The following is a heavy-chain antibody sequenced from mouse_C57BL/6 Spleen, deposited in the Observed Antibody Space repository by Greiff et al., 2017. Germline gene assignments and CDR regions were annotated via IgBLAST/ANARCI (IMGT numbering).Heavy chain of an antibody. V-gene: IGHV14-4*01. J-gene: IGHJ4*01. D-gene: IGHD2-1*01. CDR2: IDPENGDT. CDR3: TTRSTMVTTDY. Sequence: EVQLQQSGAELVRPGASVKLSCTASGFNIKDDYMHWVKQRPEQGLEWIGWIDPENGDTEYASKFQGKATITADTSSNTAYLQLSSLTSEDTAVYYCTTRSTMVTTDYWGQGTSVTVSS. CDR1: GFNIKDDY.